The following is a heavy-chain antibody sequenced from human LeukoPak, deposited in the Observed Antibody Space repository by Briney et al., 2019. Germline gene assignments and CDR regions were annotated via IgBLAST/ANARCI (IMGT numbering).Heavy chain of an antibody. CDR3: ARAGDYYDSSGFYYEFDY. D-gene: IGHD3-22*01. CDR1: GYTFTGYY. Sequence: ASVKVSCKASGYTFTGYYMHWVRQAPGQGLEWMGWINPNSGGTNYAQKFQGRVTMTRDTSISTAYMELSRLRSDDTAVYYCARAGDYYDSSGFYYEFDYWSQGTLVTVSS. CDR2: INPNSGGT. V-gene: IGHV1-2*02. J-gene: IGHJ4*02.